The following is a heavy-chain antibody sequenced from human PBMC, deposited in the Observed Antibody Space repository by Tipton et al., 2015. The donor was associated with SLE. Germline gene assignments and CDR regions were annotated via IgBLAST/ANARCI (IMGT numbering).Heavy chain of an antibody. CDR3: ARVSRGYSGYEWAGFFDY. J-gene: IGHJ4*02. V-gene: IGHV4-39*07. CDR1: GGSIGSSSYY. D-gene: IGHD5-12*01. Sequence: TLSLTCTVSGGSIGSSSYYWGWIRQPPGKGLEWIGTTHSSGSTFYNPSLKSRVTISVDMSKNQFSVKLTSVAAADTAVYHCARVSRGYSGYEWAGFFDYWGQGALVTVSS. CDR2: THSSGST.